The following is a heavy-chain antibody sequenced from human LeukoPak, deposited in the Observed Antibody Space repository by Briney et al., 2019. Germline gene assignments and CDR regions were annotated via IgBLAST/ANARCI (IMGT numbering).Heavy chain of an antibody. V-gene: IGHV1-2*02. D-gene: IGHD4-11*01. CDR1: GYSFTAYY. CDR2: INPNSGDT. CDR3: ASGFRITVTGTSSIPYFDY. Sequence: ASVKVSCMASGYSFTAYYMHWVRQAPGQGLEWMGWINPNSGDTNSAQKFQGRITMTRDTSISTAYMELSRLRSDDTAVYYCASGFRITVTGTSSIPYFDYWGRGILVTVSS. J-gene: IGHJ4*02.